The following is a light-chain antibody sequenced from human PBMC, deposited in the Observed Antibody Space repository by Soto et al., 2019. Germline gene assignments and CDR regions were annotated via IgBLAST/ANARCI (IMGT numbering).Light chain of an antibody. J-gene: IGKJ3*01. CDR1: QSLLHSNGYNY. CDR2: LGS. V-gene: IGKV2-28*01. Sequence: DIVMTQSPLSLPVTPGEPASISCRSSQSLLHSNGYNYLDWYLQKPGQSPQLLIYLGSNRASGVPDRFSGSGSGTDFTLKISRVEAEDVGVYYCMQAFPFGPGTKVYIK. CDR3: MQAFP.